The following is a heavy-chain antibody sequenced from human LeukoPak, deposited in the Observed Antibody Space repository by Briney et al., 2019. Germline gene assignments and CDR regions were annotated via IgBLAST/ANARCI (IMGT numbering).Heavy chain of an antibody. V-gene: IGHV4-59*12. CDR3: ARRPMVSLIPHDAFDI. CDR1: GGSISNNY. D-gene: IGHD2-21*02. CDR2: ISHSGST. J-gene: IGHJ3*02. Sequence: PSETLSLTCTVSGGSISNNYWSWVRQTPGKGLEWLGYISHSGSTTYNPSLKSRVRISVDTPNSQFSLKLGSVTAADTAVYYCARRPMVSLIPHDAFDIWGQGTMVTVSS.